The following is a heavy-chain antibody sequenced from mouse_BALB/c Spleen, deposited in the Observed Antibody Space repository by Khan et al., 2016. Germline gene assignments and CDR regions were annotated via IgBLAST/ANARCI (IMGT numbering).Heavy chain of an antibody. CDR3: ARREYGNYGVAY. J-gene: IGHJ3*01. CDR1: GYTFTSYW. D-gene: IGHD2-10*02. CDR2: INPSTGYT. Sequence: QVRLQQSGAELAKPGASVKMSCKASGYTFTSYWIHWVKQRPGQGLEWIGYINPSTGYTEYNQKFKDKATLTADKSSSTAYMQLSSLTLEDSAVYYCARREYGNYGVAYWGQGTLVTVSA. V-gene: IGHV1-7*01.